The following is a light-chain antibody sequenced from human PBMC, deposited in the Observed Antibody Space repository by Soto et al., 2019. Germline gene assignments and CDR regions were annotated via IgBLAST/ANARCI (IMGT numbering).Light chain of an antibody. CDR3: QQYGSSPQT. CDR1: QSVSSSY. CDR2: GAS. Sequence: EIVLTQSPVTLSLSPGERATLSCRASQSVSSSYLAWYQQKPGQAPRLLIYGASSRATGIPDRFSGSGSGTDFTLTISRLEPEDFAAYYCQQYGSSPQTFGQGTKVDI. V-gene: IGKV3-20*01. J-gene: IGKJ1*01.